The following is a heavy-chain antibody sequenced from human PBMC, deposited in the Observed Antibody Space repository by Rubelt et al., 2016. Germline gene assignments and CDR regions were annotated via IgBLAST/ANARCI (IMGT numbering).Heavy chain of an antibody. V-gene: IGHV3-53*01. Sequence: EVQLVESGGGLVKPGGSLRLSCAASGFTVSSNYMSWVRQAPGKGLEWVSVIYSGGSTYYADSVKGRFTLSSTNSNTTLYLQMKGLRAEDSAGYYCARDLTYYFGSENYYDAFDIWGQGTMVTVSS. J-gene: IGHJ3*02. CDR2: IYSGGST. CDR1: GFTVSSNY. D-gene: IGHD3-10*01. CDR3: ARDLTYYFGSENYYDAFDI.